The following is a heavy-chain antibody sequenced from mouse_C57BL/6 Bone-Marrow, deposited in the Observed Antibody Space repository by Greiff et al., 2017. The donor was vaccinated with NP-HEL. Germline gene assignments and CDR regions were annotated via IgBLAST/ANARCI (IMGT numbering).Heavy chain of an antibody. CDR2: INPGSGGT. Sequence: VQLQQSGAELVRPGTSVKVSCKASGYAFTNYLIEWVKQRPGQGLEWIGVINPGSGGTNYNEKFKGKATLTADKSSSTAYMQLSSLTSEDSAVYCGARGVGLVDYGGQGTTLTVSS. J-gene: IGHJ2*01. V-gene: IGHV1-54*01. CDR3: ARGVGLVDY. D-gene: IGHD1-1*02. CDR1: GYAFTNYL.